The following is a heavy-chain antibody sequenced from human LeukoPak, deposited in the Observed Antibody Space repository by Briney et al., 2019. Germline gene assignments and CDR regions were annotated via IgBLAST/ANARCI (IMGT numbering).Heavy chain of an antibody. CDR2: IYTSGST. D-gene: IGHD2-2*01. V-gene: IGHV4-61*02. J-gene: IGHJ6*03. CDR1: GGSISSGSYF. Sequence: SETLSLTCTVSGGSISSGSYFWSWIRQPAGKGLEWIGRIYTSGSTNYNPSLKSRVTISVDTSKNQFSLKLSSVTAADTAVYFCARGPVVSAYYYYMDVWGEGTTVTVSS. CDR3: ARGPVVSAYYYYMDV.